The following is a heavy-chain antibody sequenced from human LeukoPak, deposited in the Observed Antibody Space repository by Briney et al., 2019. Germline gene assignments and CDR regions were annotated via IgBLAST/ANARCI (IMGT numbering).Heavy chain of an antibody. V-gene: IGHV3-33*01. J-gene: IGHJ6*02. D-gene: IGHD2-21*01. CDR2: IWYDGSNQ. Sequence: PGGSLRLSCAASGFTFRNHGMHWVRQAPGQGLEWVAVIWYDGSNQYYADSVKGRFTISRDNSRNMLYLQVSSLRAEDTAVYYCARDIASVRMDVWGQGTTVIVSS. CDR3: ARDIASVRMDV. CDR1: GFTFRNHG.